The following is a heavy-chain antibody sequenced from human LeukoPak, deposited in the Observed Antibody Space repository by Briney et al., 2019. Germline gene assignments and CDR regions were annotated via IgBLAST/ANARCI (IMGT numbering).Heavy chain of an antibody. V-gene: IGHV3-74*01. Sequence: GGSLRLSCAAPGFTFSAYWMHWVRQAPGEGLVWVSRAKYDGSTTTYADSVKGRFTISRDNAKNILYLQMNSMRVEDTAVYYCARDLDWLLFDYWGQGTLVTVSS. J-gene: IGHJ4*02. D-gene: IGHD3-9*01. CDR2: AKYDGSTT. CDR3: ARDLDWLLFDY. CDR1: GFTFSAYW.